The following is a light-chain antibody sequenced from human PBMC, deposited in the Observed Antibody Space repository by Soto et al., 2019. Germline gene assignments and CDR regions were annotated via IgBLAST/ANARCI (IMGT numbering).Light chain of an antibody. CDR1: QIFSSTY. CDR3: QQYDNSPLT. CDR2: AAS. J-gene: IGKJ1*01. V-gene: IGKV3-20*01. Sequence: EIVLTQSPGTLSLSPGERATLSCRASQIFSSTYLAWYQQKPGQAPRLLIYAASIRDTGIPDRFSGSGSGTDFTLTISRLEPEDFAVYYCQQYDNSPLTFGQGTKVEIK.